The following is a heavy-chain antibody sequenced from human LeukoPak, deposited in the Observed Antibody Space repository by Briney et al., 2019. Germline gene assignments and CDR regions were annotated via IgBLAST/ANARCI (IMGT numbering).Heavy chain of an antibody. V-gene: IGHV4-59*01. D-gene: IGHD5-18*01. Sequence: SETLSLTCTVSGGSISGYYWSWIRQPPGKGLEWIGYIYYSGSTNYNPSLKSRATISVDTSKNQFSLKLSSVTAADTAVYYCARARYSYGYFRWGQGTLVTVSS. CDR2: IYYSGST. CDR1: GGSISGYY. J-gene: IGHJ4*02. CDR3: ARARYSYGYFR.